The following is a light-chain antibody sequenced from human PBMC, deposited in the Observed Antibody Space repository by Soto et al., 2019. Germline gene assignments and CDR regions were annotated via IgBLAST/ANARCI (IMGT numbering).Light chain of an antibody. J-gene: IGKJ2*01. CDR3: QQYITSPPMYT. CDR2: GAS. V-gene: IGKV3-20*01. Sequence: ETVLTQSPGTLSLSPGERATLSCRASQSVSSRYLAWYQQKPGQAPRLLIYGASNRATGIPDRFSGSWSGTEFTLTISTLEPEDFAVYYCQQYITSPPMYTFGQGTKLEIK. CDR1: QSVSSRY.